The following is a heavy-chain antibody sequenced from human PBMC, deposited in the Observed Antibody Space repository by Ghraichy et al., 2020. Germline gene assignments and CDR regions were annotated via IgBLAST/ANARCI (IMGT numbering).Heavy chain of an antibody. CDR1: GFTFSSYA. V-gene: IGHV3-23*01. CDR2: ISGSGGST. CDR3: AGYGSGRSYGMDV. D-gene: IGHD3-10*01. Sequence: GGSLRLSCAASGFTFSSYAMSWVRQAPGKGLEWVSAISGSGGSTYYADSVKGRFTISRDNSKNTLYLQMNSLRAEDTAVYYCAGYGSGRSYGMDVWGQGTTVTVSS. J-gene: IGHJ6*02.